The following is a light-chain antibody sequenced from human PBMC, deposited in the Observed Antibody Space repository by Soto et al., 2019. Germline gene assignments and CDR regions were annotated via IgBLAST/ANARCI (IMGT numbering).Light chain of an antibody. V-gene: IGKV1-5*01. Sequence: DFQMPQSPSTLSASVGDRGTITCRASQNIRSRLAWFQQKPGKAPKXLIYDASSLESGVQQRFSGSGSGTEFTLTIRSLQTDDFSTYYCXQYHSYWTCGQGTKVDIK. J-gene: IGKJ1*01. CDR2: DAS. CDR3: XQYHSYWT. CDR1: QNIRSR.